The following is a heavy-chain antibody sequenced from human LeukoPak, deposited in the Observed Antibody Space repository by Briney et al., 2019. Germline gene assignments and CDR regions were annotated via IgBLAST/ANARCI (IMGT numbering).Heavy chain of an antibody. CDR2: ISDDGSQT. CDR1: GFTFSSYG. D-gene: IGHD4-23*01. CDR3: GKAVLTTPFAFGHDF. Sequence: GRSLRLSCAASGFTFSSYGMHWVRQAPGKGLEWMAVISDDGSQTHYADSVKGRFTVSRDNSKDTVFLQMNSLRAEDTAVYFCGKAVLTTPFAFGHDFWGQGALVTVSS. J-gene: IGHJ4*02. V-gene: IGHV3-30*18.